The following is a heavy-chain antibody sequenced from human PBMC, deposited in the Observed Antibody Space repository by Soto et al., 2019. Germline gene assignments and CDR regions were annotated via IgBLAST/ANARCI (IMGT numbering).Heavy chain of an antibody. J-gene: IGHJ6*02. V-gene: IGHV1-69*05. CDR2: IIPIFGTA. D-gene: IGHD1-7*01. CDR1: GGTFSSYA. Sequence: QVQLVQSGAEVKKPGSSVKVSCKASGGTFSSYAISWVRQAPGQGLEWMGGIIPIFGTANYAQKFQGRVTXTXXESTSTAYMALSSLRSEDTAVSYCASHGITGTWVYYYGMDVWGQGTTVTVSS. CDR3: ASHGITGTWVYYYGMDV.